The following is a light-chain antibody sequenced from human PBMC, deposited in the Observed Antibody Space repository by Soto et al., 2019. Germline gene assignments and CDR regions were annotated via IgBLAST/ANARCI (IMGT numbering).Light chain of an antibody. CDR3: QQYISSPRT. CDR2: SVS. Sequence: EMVLTQSPGTLSLSPGDRATLSCRASQSVSNDYVAWVQQKPGQTPRLLIYSVSSRATGIPDRFSGSGSGTDFTLTISRLEPEDFAVYYCQQYISSPRTFGQGTRLEIK. J-gene: IGKJ5*01. V-gene: IGKV3-20*01. CDR1: QSVSNDY.